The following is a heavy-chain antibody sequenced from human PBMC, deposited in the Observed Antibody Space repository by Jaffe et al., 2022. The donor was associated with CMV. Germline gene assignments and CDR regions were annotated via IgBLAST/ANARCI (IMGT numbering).Heavy chain of an antibody. CDR1: GGSMRSGAYY. CDR3: ASRGYPKKPPRGRNYHYFYGMDV. D-gene: IGHD3-10*01. CDR2: IYYSGST. V-gene: IGHV4-31*03. Sequence: QVQLQESGPGLVKPSQTLSLTCTVSGGSMRSGAYYWSWIRQHPGKGLEWIGYIYYSGSTHYNPSLESRITISVDTSKNQFSLKLSSVTAADTAVYYCASRGYPKKPPRGRNYHYFYGMDVWGQGTTVTVSS. J-gene: IGHJ6*02.